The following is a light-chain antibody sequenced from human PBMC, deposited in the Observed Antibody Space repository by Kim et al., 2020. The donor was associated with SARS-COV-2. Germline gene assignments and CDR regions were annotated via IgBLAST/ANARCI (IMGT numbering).Light chain of an antibody. J-gene: IGKJ3*01. CDR2: GAS. CDR3: QRTYNALT. Sequence: EIVMTQSPATLSVSPGERATLSCRASQSVSSNLAWYQQKPGQAPRLLIYGASTRATGIPARFSGSGSGTEFTLTISSLQPEDVATYYGQRTYNALTFGPGTKVDIK. V-gene: IGKV3-15*01. CDR1: QSVSSN.